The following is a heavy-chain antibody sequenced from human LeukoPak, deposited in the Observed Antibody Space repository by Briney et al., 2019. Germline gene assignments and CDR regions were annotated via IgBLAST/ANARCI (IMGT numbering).Heavy chain of an antibody. CDR2: INHSGST. J-gene: IGHJ4*02. CDR1: GGSFSGYY. D-gene: IGHD3-16*01. V-gene: IGHV4-34*01. CDR3: ARGPGLHR. Sequence: SETLSLTGAXXGGSFSGYYWSWIRQPPGKGLEWIGEINHSGSTNYNPSLKSRVTISVGTSKNQFSLKLSSVTAADTAVYYCARGPGLHRWGQGTLVTVSS.